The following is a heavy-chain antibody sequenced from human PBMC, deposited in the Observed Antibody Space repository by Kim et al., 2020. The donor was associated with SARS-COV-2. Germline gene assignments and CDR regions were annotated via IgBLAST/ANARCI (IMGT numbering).Heavy chain of an antibody. V-gene: IGHV4-59*01. D-gene: IGHD4-17*01. J-gene: IGHJ6*02. Sequence: SRVTISVDTSKNQFSLKLSSVTAADTAVYYCARDFAYGDYAGYYYYGMDVWGQGTTVTVSS. CDR3: ARDFAYGDYAGYYYYGMDV.